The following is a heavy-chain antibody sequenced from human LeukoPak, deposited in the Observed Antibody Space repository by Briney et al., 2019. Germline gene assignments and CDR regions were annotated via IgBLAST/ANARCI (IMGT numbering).Heavy chain of an antibody. Sequence: GGSLRLSCAASGFTFDDYAMHWVRQAPGKGLEWVSGISWNSGSIGYADSVKGRFTISRDNAKNSLYLQMNSLRAEDTALYYCAKEEVGARVGYMGRRSHFDYWGQGTLVTVSS. CDR1: GFTFDDYA. D-gene: IGHD1-26*01. V-gene: IGHV3-9*01. J-gene: IGHJ4*02. CDR3: AKEEVGARVGYMGRRSHFDY. CDR2: ISWNSGSI.